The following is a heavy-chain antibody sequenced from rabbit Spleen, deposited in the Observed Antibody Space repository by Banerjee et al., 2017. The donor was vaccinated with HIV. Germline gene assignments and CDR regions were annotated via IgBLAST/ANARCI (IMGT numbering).Heavy chain of an antibody. Sequence: QSLEESGGDLVKPGASLTLTCTASGFSFSSSDYICWVRQAPGKGLEWISCIAGSSSGFTYSATWATGRFTCSKTSSTTVTLQMTSLTAADTATYFCARDAGRGDYIDGVFNLWGPGTLVTVS. CDR1: GFSFSSSDY. V-gene: IGHV1S40*01. CDR3: ARDAGRGDYIDGVFNL. D-gene: IGHD8-1*01. CDR2: IAGSSSGFT. J-gene: IGHJ4*01.